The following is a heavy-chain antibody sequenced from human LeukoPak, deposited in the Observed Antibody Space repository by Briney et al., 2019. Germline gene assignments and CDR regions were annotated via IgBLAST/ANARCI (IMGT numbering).Heavy chain of an antibody. V-gene: IGHV5-51*01. J-gene: IGHJ3*02. D-gene: IGHD3-10*01. Sequence: GEPLKISCKGSGYSFTSYWIGWARQMPGKDLEWMGIIYPGDSDTRYSPSFQGQVTISADKSISTAYLQWSSLKASDTAMYYCARSGIGATRAFDIWGQGTMVTVSS. CDR1: GYSFTSYW. CDR2: IYPGDSDT. CDR3: ARSGIGATRAFDI.